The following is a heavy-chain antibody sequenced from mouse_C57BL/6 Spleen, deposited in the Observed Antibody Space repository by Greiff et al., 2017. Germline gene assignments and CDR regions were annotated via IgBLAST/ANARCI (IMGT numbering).Heavy chain of an antibody. J-gene: IGHJ1*03. CDR2: IDPANGNT. CDR3: ASPGSSYVRYFDV. D-gene: IGHD1-1*01. Sequence: VTLKESVAELVRPGASVKLSCTASGFNIKNTYMHWVKQRPEQGLEWIGRIDPANGNTKYAPKFQGKAPITADTSSNTAYLQLSSLTSEDTAIYYCASPGSSYVRYFDVWGTGTTVTVSS. CDR1: GFNIKNTY. V-gene: IGHV14-3*01.